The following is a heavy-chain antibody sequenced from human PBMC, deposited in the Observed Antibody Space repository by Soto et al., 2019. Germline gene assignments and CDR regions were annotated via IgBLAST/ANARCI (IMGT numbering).Heavy chain of an antibody. CDR3: ARAGWLQFDY. V-gene: IGHV3-30-3*01. Sequence: QVQLVESGGGVVQPGRSLRLSCAASGFTFSSYAMHWFRQAPGKGLEWVAVISYDGSNKYYADSVKGRFTISRDNSKNTLYLQMNSLRAEDTAVYYCARAGWLQFDYWGQGTLVTVSS. CDR2: ISYDGSNK. D-gene: IGHD5-12*01. CDR1: GFTFSSYA. J-gene: IGHJ4*02.